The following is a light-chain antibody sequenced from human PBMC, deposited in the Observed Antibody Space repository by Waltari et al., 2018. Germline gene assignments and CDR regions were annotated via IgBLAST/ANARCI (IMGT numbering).Light chain of an antibody. CDR3: QHYVRLPVT. CDR2: GAS. V-gene: IGKV3-20*01. Sequence: EIVLTPSPGPLSLSPGESATLSCWASKSVGGTLAWYQQKPGQAPGLLIYGASSRATGIPDRFSGSGSGTVFSLSISRLEPEDFAVYYCQHYVRLPVTFGQGTKVEIK. CDR1: KSVGGT. J-gene: IGKJ1*01.